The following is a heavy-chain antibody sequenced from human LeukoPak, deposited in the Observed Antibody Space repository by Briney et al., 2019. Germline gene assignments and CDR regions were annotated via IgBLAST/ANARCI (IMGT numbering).Heavy chain of an antibody. Sequence: GSLRLSCAASGFTLITYSMNWVRQAPGKGLEWVSYISSSSDTIYYADSVKGRFTISRDNAKNSLYLQMNSLRAEDTAVYYCARGRNYRRPGMGETYFDYWGQGTLVTVSS. CDR2: ISSSSDTI. D-gene: IGHD3-16*02. J-gene: IGHJ4*02. CDR3: ARGRNYRRPGMGETYFDY. V-gene: IGHV3-48*01. CDR1: GFTLITYS.